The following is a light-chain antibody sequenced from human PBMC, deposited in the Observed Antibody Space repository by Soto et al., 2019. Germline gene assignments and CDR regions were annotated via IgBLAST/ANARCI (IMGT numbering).Light chain of an antibody. CDR3: SSYRTGGPFV. CDR1: SSDVGGYNY. J-gene: IGLJ1*01. V-gene: IGLV2-14*01. Sequence: QCVLTQPASVSGSPGQSIAISCTGTSSDVGGYNYVSWYQQLPGQAPKLLISEVSNRPSGGSHRFSGSKSGNTASLTISGLQAEDEADYYCSSYRTGGPFVFGTGTKVTVL. CDR2: EVS.